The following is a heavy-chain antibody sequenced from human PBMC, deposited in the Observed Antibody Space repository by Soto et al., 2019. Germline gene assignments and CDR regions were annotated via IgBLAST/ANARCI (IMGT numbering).Heavy chain of an antibody. CDR3: ARGGYSSSWSNLLDRSGMDV. J-gene: IGHJ6*02. Sequence: VASVKVSCKTSGGTFSSYAISWVRQAPGQGLEWMGGIVPVFRTTNYAQKFQGRVTITADTSTYTAYMELSALRSEDTAVYYCARGGYSSSWSNLLDRSGMDVWGQGTTVTVSS. CDR1: GGTFSSYA. D-gene: IGHD6-13*01. V-gene: IGHV1-69*06. CDR2: IVPVFRTT.